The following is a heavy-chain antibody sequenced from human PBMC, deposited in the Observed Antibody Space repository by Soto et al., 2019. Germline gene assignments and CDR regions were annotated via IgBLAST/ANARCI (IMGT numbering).Heavy chain of an antibody. CDR1: GFEFSAYW. CDR3: ARGRYNSGDYPNFFDY. D-gene: IGHD5-12*01. J-gene: IGHJ4*01. CDR2: IKKDGIEK. V-gene: IGHV3-7*01. Sequence: EVQLVESGGGLVQPGGSLRLSCAASGFEFSAYWMTWVRQAPGKGLEWVANIKKDGIEKYYGDSVRGRFSVFRDNAKNAAYLQMNRLKGEDTGVYFCARGRYNSGDYPNFFDYWGHGAWVTVSS.